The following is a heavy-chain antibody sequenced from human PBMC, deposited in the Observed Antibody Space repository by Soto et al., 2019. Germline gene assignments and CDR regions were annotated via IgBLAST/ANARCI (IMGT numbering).Heavy chain of an antibody. J-gene: IGHJ4*02. CDR1: RFSFSSNG. V-gene: IGHV3-30*03. Sequence: QVQLVESGGGVVQPGRSRRLSCAASRFSFSSNGMHWVRQAPGKGLEWVAAISFDGNNQYYAESVKGRFTVSRDNSKKILYVQMNHRRPEDTAVYYCATPRSWLVPAFDNWGQGTLVTVSS. CDR2: ISFDGNNQ. D-gene: IGHD6-19*01. CDR3: ATPRSWLVPAFDN.